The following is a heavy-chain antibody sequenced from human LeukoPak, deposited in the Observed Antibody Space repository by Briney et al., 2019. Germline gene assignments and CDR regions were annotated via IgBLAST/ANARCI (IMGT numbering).Heavy chain of an antibody. Sequence: GESLKISCKGSGYSFTSYWIGWVRQMPGKGLEWMGIIYPGDSDTRYSPSFQGQVTISADKSISTAYLQWSSLKASDTAMYYCASHGRDGYNYDAFGIWGQGTMVTVSS. V-gene: IGHV5-51*01. D-gene: IGHD5-24*01. CDR2: IYPGDSDT. CDR1: GYSFTSYW. CDR3: ASHGRDGYNYDAFGI. J-gene: IGHJ3*02.